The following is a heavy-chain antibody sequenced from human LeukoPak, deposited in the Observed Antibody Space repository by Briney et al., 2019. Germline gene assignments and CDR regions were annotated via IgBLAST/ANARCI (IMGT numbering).Heavy chain of an antibody. J-gene: IGHJ4*02. CDR3: AARGIAVAGTVFDY. Sequence: PSETLSLTCTVSGGSISSYYWSWIRQPPGKGLEWIGRIYTSGSTNYNPSLKSRVTISVDTSKNQFSLKLSSVTAADTAVYYCAARGIAVAGTVFDYWGQGTLVTVSS. CDR1: GGSISSYY. V-gene: IGHV4-4*08. D-gene: IGHD6-19*01. CDR2: IYTSGST.